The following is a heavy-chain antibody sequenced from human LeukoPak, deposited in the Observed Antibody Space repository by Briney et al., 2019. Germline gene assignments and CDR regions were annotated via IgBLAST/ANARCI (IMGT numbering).Heavy chain of an antibody. J-gene: IGHJ5*02. V-gene: IGHV3-20*04. D-gene: IGHD6-13*01. CDR2: INWNGGST. Sequence: GGSLRLSCAASGFTFDDYGMSWVRQAPGKGLEWVSGINWNGGSTGYADSVKGRFTISRDNAKNSLYLQMNSLRAEDTALYYCARAQSLAAAGTLRFDPWGQGTLVTVSS. CDR1: GFTFDDYG. CDR3: ARAQSLAAAGTLRFDP.